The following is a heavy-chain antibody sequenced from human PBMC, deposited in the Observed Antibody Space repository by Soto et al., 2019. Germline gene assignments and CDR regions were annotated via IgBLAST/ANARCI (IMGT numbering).Heavy chain of an antibody. Sequence: LKISCKGSGYSFAGYWITWVRQKPGKGLEWMGRIDPSDSQTYYSPSFRGHVTISVTKSITTVFLQWSSLRASDTAMYYCARQIYDSDTGPNFQYYFDSWGQGTTVTVYS. CDR3: ARQIYDSDTGPNFQYYFDS. CDR2: IDPSDSQT. V-gene: IGHV5-10-1*01. D-gene: IGHD3-22*01. J-gene: IGHJ4*02. CDR1: GYSFAGYW.